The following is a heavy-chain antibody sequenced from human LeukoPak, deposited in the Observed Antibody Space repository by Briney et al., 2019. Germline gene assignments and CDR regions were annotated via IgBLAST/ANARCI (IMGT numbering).Heavy chain of an antibody. CDR3: ARVTAATRFVDY. CDR1: GFTFSTYW. Sequence: GGSLRLSCAASGFTFSTYWMDWVRQAPGKGLEWVASIKEDGSDTNYVGSVRGRFTVSRDNTKNSLYLQMNSLRAEDTAVYYCARVTAATRFVDYWGQGTLVTVSP. V-gene: IGHV3-7*01. D-gene: IGHD2-15*01. J-gene: IGHJ4*02. CDR2: IKEDGSDT.